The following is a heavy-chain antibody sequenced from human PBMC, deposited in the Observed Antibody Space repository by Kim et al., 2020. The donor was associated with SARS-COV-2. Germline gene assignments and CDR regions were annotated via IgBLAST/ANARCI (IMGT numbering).Heavy chain of an antibody. CDR2: IYSGGST. CDR3: ARVFGRDRKMTGYKFGDWFDP. V-gene: IGHV3-53*01. J-gene: IGHJ5*02. Sequence: GGSLRLSCAASGFTVSSNYMSWVRQAPGKGLEWVSVIYSGGSTYYADSVKGRFTISRDNSKNTLYLQMNSLRAEDTAVYYCARVFGRDRKMTGYKFGDWFDPWGQGTLVTVSS. D-gene: IGHD3-9*01. CDR1: GFTVSSNY.